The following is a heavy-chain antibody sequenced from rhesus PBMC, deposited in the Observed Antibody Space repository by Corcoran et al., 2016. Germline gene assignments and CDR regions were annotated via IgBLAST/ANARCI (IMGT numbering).Heavy chain of an antibody. Sequence: QVQLQESGPGVVKPSETLSLTGAVSGGSISDSYRWRWIRQPPGKGLGWVGYIYGSSTSTNYNPSLKSRVTISKDTSKNQFSLKLSSVTAADTAVYYCARIPYSSGWYRSVRDYFDYWGQGVLVTVSS. D-gene: IGHD6-31*01. J-gene: IGHJ4*01. CDR1: GGSISDSYR. V-gene: IGHV4S10*01. CDR2: IYGSSTST. CDR3: ARIPYSSGWYRSVRDYFDY.